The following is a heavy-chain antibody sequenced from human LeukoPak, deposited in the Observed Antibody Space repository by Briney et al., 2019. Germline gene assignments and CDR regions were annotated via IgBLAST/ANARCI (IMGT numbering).Heavy chain of an antibody. CDR1: GGSISDYY. CDR2: IYPSIST. V-gene: IGHV4-4*07. Sequence: SETLSLTCTVSGGSISDYYWSWIRQPAGKGLEWIGRIYPSISTNYNPSLQSRVTMSVDTSKNQFSLKLSSVTAADTAVYYCARHYGAYSPFDPWGQGTLVTVSS. CDR3: ARHYGAYSPFDP. J-gene: IGHJ5*02. D-gene: IGHD4-17*01.